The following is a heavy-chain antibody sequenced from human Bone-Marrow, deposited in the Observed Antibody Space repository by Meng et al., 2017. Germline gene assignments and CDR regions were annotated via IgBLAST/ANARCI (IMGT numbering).Heavy chain of an antibody. CDR2: IDPKNGDT. V-gene: IGHV1-2*06. CDR3: ARDEDISAAGKLFGDY. J-gene: IGHJ4*02. CDR1: GYNFPDYY. D-gene: IGHD6-13*01. Sequence: QVQLVQAGAEVKKPEASVQVSGKPSGYNFPDYYIHWVRQAPGQGLEWMGRIDPKNGDTHYAQKFQGRVTMTGDTSISTAYMDLSGLRSDDTAVYYCARDEDISAAGKLFGDYWGQGTLVTVSS.